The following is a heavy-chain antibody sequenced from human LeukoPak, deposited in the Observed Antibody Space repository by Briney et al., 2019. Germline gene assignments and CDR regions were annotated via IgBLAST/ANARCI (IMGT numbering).Heavy chain of an antibody. V-gene: IGHV4-59*01. CDR3: ARDGGKVQD. D-gene: IGHD1-1*01. CDR2: IYYSGST. J-gene: IGHJ4*02. CDR1: GGSISSYY. Sequence: SETLSLTCTVSGGSISSYYWSWVRQPPGKGLEWIGYIYYSGSTNYNPSLKSRVTISVDTSKNQFSLKLSSVTAADTAVYYCARDGGKVQDWGQGTLVTVCS.